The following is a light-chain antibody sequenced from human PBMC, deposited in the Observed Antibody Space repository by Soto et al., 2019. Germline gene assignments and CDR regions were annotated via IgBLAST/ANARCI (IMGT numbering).Light chain of an antibody. Sequence: QSALTQPATVSGSPGQSITISCTGTSSDVGGFDYVSWYQHHPGKAPKLIIYDVNYLPPGSSFRFSGSKSGNTASLTISGLQAEDEALYYCSLYTSSKFVVFGGGTQLSVL. CDR1: SSDVGGFDY. CDR3: SLYTSSKFVV. J-gene: IGLJ2*01. CDR2: DVN. V-gene: IGLV2-14*03.